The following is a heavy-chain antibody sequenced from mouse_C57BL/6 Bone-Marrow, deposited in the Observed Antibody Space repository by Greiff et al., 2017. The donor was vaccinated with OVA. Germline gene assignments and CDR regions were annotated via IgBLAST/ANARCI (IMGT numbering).Heavy chain of an antibody. D-gene: IGHD2-10*01. CDR3: TTPLSYPSYFDV. J-gene: IGHJ1*03. V-gene: IGHV14-4*01. Sequence: VQLQQSGAELVRPGASVKLSCTASGFNIKDDYMHWVKQRPEQGLEWIGWIDPENGDTEYASKFQGKATITADTSSNTAYLQLSSLTSEDTAVYYCTTPLSYPSYFDVWGTGTTVTVSS. CDR2: IDPENGDT. CDR1: GFNIKDDY.